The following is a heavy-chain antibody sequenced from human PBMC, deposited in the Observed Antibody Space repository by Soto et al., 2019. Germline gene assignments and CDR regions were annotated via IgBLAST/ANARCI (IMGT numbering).Heavy chain of an antibody. V-gene: IGHV4-59*08. D-gene: IGHD6-6*01. CDR3: ARRIAARPPRDYYYMDG. J-gene: IGHJ6*03. Sequence: QVQLQESGPGLVKPSETLSLTCTVSGGSISSYYWSWIRQPPGKGLEWIGYIYYSGSTNYNPSLKSRVTISVDTSKNQFSLKLSSVTAADTAVYYCARRIAARPPRDYYYMDGWGKGTTVTVSS. CDR2: IYYSGST. CDR1: GGSISSYY.